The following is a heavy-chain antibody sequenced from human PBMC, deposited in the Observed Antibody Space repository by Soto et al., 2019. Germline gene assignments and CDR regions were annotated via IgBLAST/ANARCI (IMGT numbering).Heavy chain of an antibody. CDR3: ARGYSYGSFFDY. CDR2: IYHSGST. D-gene: IGHD5-18*01. V-gene: IGHV4-30-2*01. CDR1: GGSISSGGYS. J-gene: IGHJ4*02. Sequence: TLSLTCAVSGGSISSGGYSWSWIRQPPGKGLEWIGYIYHSGSTYYNPSLKSRVTISVDRSKNQFSLKLSSVTAADTAVYYCARGYSYGSFFDYWGQGTLVTVSS.